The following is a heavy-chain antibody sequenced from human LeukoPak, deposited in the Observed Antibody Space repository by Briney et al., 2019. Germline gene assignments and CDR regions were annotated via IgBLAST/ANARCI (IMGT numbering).Heavy chain of an antibody. CDR1: GFTFSNYG. CDR2: IGYDGSNK. J-gene: IGHJ4*02. CDR3: AKGGLPSSSWSPLDY. Sequence: GGSLRLSCAASGFTFSNYGMHWVRQAPGKGLEWVAFIGYDGSNKYYADSVKGRFTISRDNSKNTLYLQMNSLRAEDTAVYYCAKGGLPSSSWSPLDYWGQGTLVTVSS. V-gene: IGHV3-30*02. D-gene: IGHD6-13*01.